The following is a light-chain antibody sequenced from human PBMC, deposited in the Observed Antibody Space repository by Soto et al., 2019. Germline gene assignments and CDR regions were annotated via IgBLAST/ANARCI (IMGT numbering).Light chain of an antibody. J-gene: IGKJ5*01. CDR2: DAS. CDR1: QSVSSD. Sequence: EIVMTQSPATLSVSPGERATLSCRASQSVSSDLAWYHQKPGQAPRLLIYDASNRATGIPARFSGSGSGTDFTLTISSLEPEDFALYYCQQRNTWPPITFGQGTRLEIK. CDR3: QQRNTWPPIT. V-gene: IGKV3-11*01.